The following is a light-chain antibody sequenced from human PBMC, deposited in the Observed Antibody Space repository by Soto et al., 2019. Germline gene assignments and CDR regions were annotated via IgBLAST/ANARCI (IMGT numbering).Light chain of an antibody. CDR1: QSVSSN. Sequence: EIVMSPSPAPLSVSPGEKATLSCRASQSVSSNLAWYQQKPGQAPRLLIYGASTRATGIPARFSGSGSGTAFTLTISSLQSVDFAVYYCQQYNNWPPITFGQGTRLEIK. CDR3: QQYNNWPPIT. J-gene: IGKJ5*01. CDR2: GAS. V-gene: IGKV3-15*01.